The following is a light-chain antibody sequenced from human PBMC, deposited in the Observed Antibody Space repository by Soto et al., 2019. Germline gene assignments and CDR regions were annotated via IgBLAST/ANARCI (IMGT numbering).Light chain of an antibody. CDR1: SSDVGSYNR. CDR3: RLYISGSTDV. CDR2: EVN. V-gene: IGLV2-18*01. Sequence: QSALAQPRSGSGSPGPSVTISCTGTSSDVGSYNRLSWYQQPPGTAPKLIMYEVNTLPPGVPDLFSGSKPGSTASLPISGLQAQDEGAYYRRLYISGSTDVFGTGTKVTVL. J-gene: IGLJ1*01.